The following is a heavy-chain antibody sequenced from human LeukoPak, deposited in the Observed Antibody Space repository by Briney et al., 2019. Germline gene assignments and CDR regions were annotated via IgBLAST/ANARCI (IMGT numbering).Heavy chain of an antibody. CDR2: ISWNSINV. Sequence: PGGSLRLSCAASGFTFDDCAMHWVRQTPGKGLEWVSGISWNSINVGYADSVKGRFTISRDNAEKTLYLRMNSLRPEDTALYYCVKVLLGDFYPNPFAYWGQGTL. V-gene: IGHV3-9*01. J-gene: IGHJ4*02. CDR1: GFTFDDCA. D-gene: IGHD3-16*01. CDR3: VKVLLGDFYPNPFAY.